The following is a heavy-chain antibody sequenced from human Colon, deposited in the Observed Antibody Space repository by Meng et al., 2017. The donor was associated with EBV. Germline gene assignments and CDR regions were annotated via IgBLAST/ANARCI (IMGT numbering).Heavy chain of an antibody. CDR1: GGSFSGYV. J-gene: IGHJ4*02. CDR3: ARVPTTGYKDH. Sequence: HVRLRQLAPGVLNPSENLSLPCTVNGGSFSGYVWSCVRQPPGNGMEWIGEARHPGSANYNPSLKSRVTISVDASEKQFSLRLTSVTAADSAVYYCARVPTTGYKDHWGQGTLVTVSS. V-gene: IGHV4-34*01. CDR2: ARHPGSA. D-gene: IGHD3-9*01.